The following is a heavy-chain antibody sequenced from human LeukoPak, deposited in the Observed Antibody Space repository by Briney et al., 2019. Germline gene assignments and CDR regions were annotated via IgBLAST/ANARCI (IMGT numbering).Heavy chain of an antibody. V-gene: IGHV3-20*04. Sequence: PGGSLRLSCTASGFAFDEDGMSWVRQVPGKGLEWVSGINWSGGSTGYADPLRGRFTISRDNAKTSLYLQMDSLRAEDTALYYCARAPITSPFYFDYWGQGTLVTVSS. CDR2: INWSGGST. D-gene: IGHD2-2*01. J-gene: IGHJ4*02. CDR1: GFAFDEDG. CDR3: ARAPITSPFYFDY.